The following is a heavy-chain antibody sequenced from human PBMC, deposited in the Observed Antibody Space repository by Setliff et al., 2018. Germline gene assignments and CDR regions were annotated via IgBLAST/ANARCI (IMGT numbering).Heavy chain of an antibody. CDR3: ARDRVPPLFGVGSYYHMDV. CDR1: GYTFTSYA. Sequence: GASVKVSCKASGYTFTSYAMHWVRQAPGQRLEWMGWINAGNGNTKYSQKFQGRVTITRDTSASTAYMELSSLRSEDTAVYYCARDRVPPLFGVGSYYHMDVWGKGTTVTVSS. J-gene: IGHJ6*03. D-gene: IGHD3-3*01. V-gene: IGHV1-3*01. CDR2: INAGNGNT.